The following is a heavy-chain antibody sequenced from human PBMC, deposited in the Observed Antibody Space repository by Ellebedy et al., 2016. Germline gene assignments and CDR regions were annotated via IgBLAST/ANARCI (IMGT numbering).Heavy chain of an antibody. V-gene: IGHV1-24*01. CDR1: GYSLTELS. Sequence: ASVKVSCKVSGYSLTELSMHWVRQAPGKGLEWMGGFDPEDGETIYAQKFQGRVTMTEDTSTDTAYMELSSLRSEDTAVYYCATDPWGIAATGTMYWGQGTLVTVSS. J-gene: IGHJ4*02. D-gene: IGHD6-13*01. CDR3: ATDPWGIAATGTMY. CDR2: FDPEDGET.